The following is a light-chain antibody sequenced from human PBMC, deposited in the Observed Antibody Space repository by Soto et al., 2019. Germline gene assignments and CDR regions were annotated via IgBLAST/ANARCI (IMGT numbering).Light chain of an antibody. J-gene: IGKJ2*02. V-gene: IGKV1-33*01. CDR1: QDIKNY. Sequence: IQMTQSPSSLSASVGDRVTITCQASQDIKNYLIWYQQKPGKAPNLLIYDASSLGTGVSSRFSGSGSGTHFILTLSSLQPEDIATYYCQQFDSVPCTFGQGTKLEIK. CDR2: DAS. CDR3: QQFDSVPCT.